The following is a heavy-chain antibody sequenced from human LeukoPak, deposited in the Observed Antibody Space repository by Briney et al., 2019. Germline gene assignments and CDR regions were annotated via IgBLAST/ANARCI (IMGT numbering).Heavy chain of an antibody. V-gene: IGHV4-59*01. CDR3: ARDLPAMAYFDY. CDR1: GGSISSYY. D-gene: IGHD5-18*01. Sequence: SETLSLTCTVSGGSISSYYWSWIRQPPGKGLEWIGYIYNSRSTNYNPSLKSRVTISLDTSKKQFSLKLSSVTAADTAVYYCARDLPAMAYFDYWGQGTLVTVSS. J-gene: IGHJ4*02. CDR2: IYNSRST.